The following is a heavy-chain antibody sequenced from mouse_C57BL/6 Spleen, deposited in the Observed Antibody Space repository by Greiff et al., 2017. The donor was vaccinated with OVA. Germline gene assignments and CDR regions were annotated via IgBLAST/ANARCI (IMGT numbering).Heavy chain of an antibody. Sequence: VQLKESGPGLVKPSQSLSLTCSVTGYSITSGYYWNWIRQFPGNKLEWMGYISYDGSNNYNPSLKNRISITRDTSKNQFFLKLNAVTTEDTATYYCASCDGYSYFDYWGQGTTLTVSA. CDR1: GYSITSGYY. V-gene: IGHV3-6*01. CDR3: ASCDGYSYFDY. D-gene: IGHD2-3*01. J-gene: IGHJ2*01. CDR2: ISYDGSN.